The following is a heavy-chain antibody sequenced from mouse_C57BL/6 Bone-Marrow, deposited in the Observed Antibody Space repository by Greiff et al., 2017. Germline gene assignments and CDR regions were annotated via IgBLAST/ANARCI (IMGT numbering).Heavy chain of an antibody. CDR3: ARWGLRRYFDY. Sequence: EVQLQQSGPVLVKPGASVKMSCKASGYTFTDYYMNWVKQSHGKSLEWIGVINPYNGGTSYNQKFKGKATLTVDKSSSTAYMELNSLTSEDSAVYYCARWGLRRYFDYWGQGTTLTVSS. V-gene: IGHV1-19*01. D-gene: IGHD2-4*01. CDR1: GYTFTDYY. CDR2: INPYNGGT. J-gene: IGHJ2*01.